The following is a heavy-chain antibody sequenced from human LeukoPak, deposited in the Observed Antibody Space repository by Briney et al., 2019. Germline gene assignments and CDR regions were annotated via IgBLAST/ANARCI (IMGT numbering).Heavy chain of an antibody. CDR2: ITTSSSYI. Sequence: GGSLRLSCAASGFSFSTYNMNWVRQAPGKGLEWVSSITTSSSYIYYADSVKGRFTISRDNAKSSLYLQMNSLRDEDTAVYYCARDPYSGSYGDYYYYYMDVWGKGTTVTISS. D-gene: IGHD1-26*01. CDR3: ARDPYSGSYGDYYYYYMDV. CDR1: GFSFSTYN. V-gene: IGHV3-21*06. J-gene: IGHJ6*03.